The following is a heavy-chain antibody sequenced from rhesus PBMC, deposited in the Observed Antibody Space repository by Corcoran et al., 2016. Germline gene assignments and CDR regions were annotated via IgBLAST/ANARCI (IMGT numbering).Heavy chain of an antibody. J-gene: IGHJ4*01. CDR1: GSSISRGYG. D-gene: IGHD6-25*01. CDR2: IGGSSGST. Sequence: QVQLQESGPGLGKPSETLSLTCAVSGSSISRGYGWSGIRQPPGKGLGGIGYIGGSSGSTNYNPSLKSRVTISKDTSKNQFSLKLSSVTAADTAVYYCAREGIAAAEDWGQGVLVTVSS. CDR3: AREGIAAAED. V-gene: IGHV4-127*01.